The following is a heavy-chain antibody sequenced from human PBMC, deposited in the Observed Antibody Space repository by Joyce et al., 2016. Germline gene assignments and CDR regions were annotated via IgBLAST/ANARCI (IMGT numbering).Heavy chain of an antibody. CDR2: VSGGGETT. D-gene: IGHD2-15*01. CDR1: GFTFYNYA. Sequence: EVQLLESGGGLVQPGGSLRLSCAASGFTFYNYAMSWVRQAPGKGLGWVSAVSGGGETTYYADSVKGRFTISRDNSKNTLYLQMNSLRGEDTAVYYCTKGSAASVMYWGQGTLVTVSS. CDR3: TKGSAASVMY. J-gene: IGHJ4*02. V-gene: IGHV3-23*01.